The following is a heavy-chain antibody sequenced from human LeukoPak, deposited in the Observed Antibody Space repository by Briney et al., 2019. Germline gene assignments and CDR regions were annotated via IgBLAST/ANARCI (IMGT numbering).Heavy chain of an antibody. J-gene: IGHJ4*02. D-gene: IGHD1-1*01. Sequence: SETLSLNCTVSGASISRSYWSWIRQPPGKGLEWIGYIYYSGSTTYNPSLKSRVTMSVDTSRDQFSLKLSSVTAADTAVYYCVRHGLPDWNYDYWGQGALVTVSS. V-gene: IGHV4-59*08. CDR3: VRHGLPDWNYDY. CDR2: IYYSGST. CDR1: GASISRSY.